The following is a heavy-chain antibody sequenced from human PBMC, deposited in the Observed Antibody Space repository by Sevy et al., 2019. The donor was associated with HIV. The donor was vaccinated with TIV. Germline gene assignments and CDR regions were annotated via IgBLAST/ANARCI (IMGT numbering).Heavy chain of an antibody. D-gene: IGHD5-12*01. CDR3: ARDRDDSSGFGMDV. CDR2: ISGSGGDT. J-gene: IGHJ6*02. V-gene: IGHV3-23*01. Sequence: GGSLRLSCAASAFTFKSYAMTWVRQAPGKGLEWISSISGSGGDTKYADSVKGRFTISRDNSKNTLYLQMNSLRAEDTAVYYCARDRDDSSGFGMDVWGQGTTVTVSS. CDR1: AFTFKSYA.